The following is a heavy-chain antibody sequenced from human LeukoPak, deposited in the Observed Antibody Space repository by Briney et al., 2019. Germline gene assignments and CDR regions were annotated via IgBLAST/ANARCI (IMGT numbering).Heavy chain of an antibody. CDR1: GFSISSDSY. D-gene: IGHD2-2*01. Sequence: PSETLSLTCAVSGFSISSDSYWGWIRQPPGKGLEWIGTIYYSGATYYSPSLKSRVTISLDTSKNHFSLRLTSVTAADTAVYHCAKFGSTSGRGFDPWGQGTLVTVSS. CDR2: IYYSGAT. V-gene: IGHV4-38-2*01. J-gene: IGHJ5*02. CDR3: AKFGSTSGRGFDP.